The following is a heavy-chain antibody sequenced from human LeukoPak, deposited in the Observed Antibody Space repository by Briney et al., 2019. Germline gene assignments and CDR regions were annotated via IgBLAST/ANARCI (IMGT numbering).Heavy chain of an antibody. V-gene: IGHV4-59*08. J-gene: IGHJ4*02. CDR3: ARHVSYRLTHFDY. CDR2: IYYSGST. Sequence: SETLSLTCTVSGGSISSYYWSWIRQPPGKGLEWIGYIYYSGSTNYNPSLKSRVTISVDTSKNQFSLKLSSVTAADTAVYYCARHVSYRLTHFDYWGQGTLVTVSS. CDR1: GGSISSYY. D-gene: IGHD3-16*02.